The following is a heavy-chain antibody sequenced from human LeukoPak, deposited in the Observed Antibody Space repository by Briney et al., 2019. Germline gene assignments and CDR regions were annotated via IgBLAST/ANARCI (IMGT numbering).Heavy chain of an antibody. CDR2: IKSDGSTT. CDR3: ASGYGSGWYR. D-gene: IGHD6-19*01. Sequence: GGSLRLSCVASEFTFTSYWMNWVRQAPGKGLVWVSRIKSDGSTTSYADSVKGRFTISRDNAKNTLYLQMNSLRAEDTAVYYRASGYGSGWYRWGQGTLVTVSS. J-gene: IGHJ4*02. V-gene: IGHV3-74*01. CDR1: EFTFTSYW.